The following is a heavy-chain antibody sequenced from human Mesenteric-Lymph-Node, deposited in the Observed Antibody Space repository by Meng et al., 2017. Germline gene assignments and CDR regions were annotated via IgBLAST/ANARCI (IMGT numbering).Heavy chain of an antibody. J-gene: IGHJ6*02. CDR1: GGTFSSYG. D-gene: IGHD2-15*01. CDR3: AREGSRVVVVAATPGGGTYYYYGMDV. Sequence: ASVKVSCKASGGTFSSYGISWVRQAPGQGLERMGWISAYNGNTNYAQKLQGRVTMTTDTSTSTAYMELRSLRSDDTAVYYCAREGSRVVVVAATPGGGTYYYYGMDVWGQGTTVTVSS. V-gene: IGHV1-18*01. CDR2: ISAYNGNT.